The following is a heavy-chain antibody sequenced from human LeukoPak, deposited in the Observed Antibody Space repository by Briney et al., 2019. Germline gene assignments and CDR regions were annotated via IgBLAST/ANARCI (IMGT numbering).Heavy chain of an antibody. D-gene: IGHD2/OR15-2a*01. V-gene: IGHV4-4*02. CDR1: GGSIVITIY. Sequence: PSETLSLTCGVSGGSIVITIYWSWVRQAPGEGVGLVGEISHSGTTNYNPSLRSRVTMFLDRANNQFSLSLTSVTAADSAVYYCTRENRPFCHFAYWGQGVLVTVSS. J-gene: IGHJ4*02. CDR3: TRENRPFCHFAY. CDR2: ISHSGTT.